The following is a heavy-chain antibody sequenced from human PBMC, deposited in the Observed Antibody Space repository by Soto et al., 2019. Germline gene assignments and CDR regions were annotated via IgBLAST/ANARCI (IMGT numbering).Heavy chain of an antibody. CDR1: GFIFGDYY. V-gene: IGHV3-11*06. CDR3: TFQNSFNNWNLVDY. D-gene: IGHD1-7*01. J-gene: IGHJ4*02. Sequence: QVQLVESGGGLVRPGGSLRLSCAASGFIFGDYYMSWIRQAPGKGLEWVAYISGSGNSADYADSVVGRFTISRDNAKNSLYLQMKSLRAEDTATYYCTFQNSFNNWNLVDYWGQGTLVTVSS. CDR2: ISGSGNSA.